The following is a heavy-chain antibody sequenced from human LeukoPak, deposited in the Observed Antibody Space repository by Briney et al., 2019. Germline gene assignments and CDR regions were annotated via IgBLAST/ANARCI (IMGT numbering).Heavy chain of an antibody. CDR3: ARVPTGGSSGYKYYYYYGMDV. Sequence: SGTLSLTCAVSGDSISSSTWWSWVRQPPGKGLEWIGEVYHSGGTNYIPSLQSRVTISVDKSKNQFSLKLSSVTAADTAVYYCARVPTGGSSGYKYYYYYGMDVWGRGTTVTVSS. V-gene: IGHV4-4*02. CDR1: GDSISSSTW. J-gene: IGHJ6*02. CDR2: VYHSGGT. D-gene: IGHD3-22*01.